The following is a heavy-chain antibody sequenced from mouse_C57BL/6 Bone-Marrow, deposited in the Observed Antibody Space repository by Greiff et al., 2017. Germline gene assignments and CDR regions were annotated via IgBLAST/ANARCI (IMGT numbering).Heavy chain of an antibody. CDR1: GFNFNVDY. V-gene: IGHV14-4*01. CDR3: TIDGDYLRLDY. J-gene: IGHJ4*01. D-gene: IGHD2-13*01. Sequence: EVQLQQSGAELVRPGASVKLSCTASGFNFNVDYMHWVKQRPEQGLEWIGWIDPENGDTEYASNFQGTATITADPSSNTAYLQISSLTAEDTAFYYCTIDGDYLRLDYWGQGTSVTVSS. CDR2: IDPENGDT.